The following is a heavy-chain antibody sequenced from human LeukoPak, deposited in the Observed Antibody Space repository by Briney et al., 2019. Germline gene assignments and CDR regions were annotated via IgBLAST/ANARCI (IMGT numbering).Heavy chain of an antibody. CDR2: INHSGST. J-gene: IGHJ4*02. D-gene: IGHD6-6*01. CDR1: SGSFSGYY. CDR3: AGSIAARLDY. V-gene: IGHV4-34*01. Sequence: KPSETLSLTCAVYSGSFSGYYWSWIRQPPGKGLEWIGEINHSGSTNYNPSLKSRVTISVDTSKNQFSLKLSSVTAADTAVYYCAGSIAARLDYWGQGTLVTVSS.